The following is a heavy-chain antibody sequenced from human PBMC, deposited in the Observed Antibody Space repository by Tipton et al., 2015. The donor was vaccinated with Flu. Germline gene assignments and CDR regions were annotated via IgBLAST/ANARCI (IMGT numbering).Heavy chain of an antibody. D-gene: IGHD2-21*02. CDR3: ARDPSIAVVTIFQNAFDI. V-gene: IGHV1-18*04. CDR2: ISAYNGNT. CDR1: GYTFTSYG. J-gene: IGHJ3*02. Sequence: QLVQSGAEVKKPGASVKVSCKASGYTFTSYGISWVRQAPGQGLEWMGWISAYNGNTNYAQKLQGRVTMTTDTSTSTAYMELRSLRSDDTAVYYCARDPSIAVVTIFQNAFDIWGQGTMVTVSS.